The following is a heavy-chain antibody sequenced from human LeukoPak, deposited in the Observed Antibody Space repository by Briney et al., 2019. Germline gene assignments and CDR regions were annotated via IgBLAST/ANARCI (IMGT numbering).Heavy chain of an antibody. Sequence: PGGSLRLSCAASGFTFSNHGMNWVRQAPGKGLEWLSGVSPPGGGTYYADSVKGRFTISRDDSKNTLYLQMNSLRAEDTAVYYCARERERFLNLWGQGTLVTVSS. CDR1: GFTFSNHG. CDR3: ARERERFLNL. CDR2: VSPPGGGT. J-gene: IGHJ5*02. D-gene: IGHD3-3*01. V-gene: IGHV3-23*01.